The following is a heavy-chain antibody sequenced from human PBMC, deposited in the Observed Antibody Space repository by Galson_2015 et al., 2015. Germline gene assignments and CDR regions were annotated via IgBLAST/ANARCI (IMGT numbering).Heavy chain of an antibody. CDR2: IRSKAYGGTT. J-gene: IGHJ3*02. CDR1: GFTFGDYA. CDR3: IRDVRTKLGGAFDI. Sequence: SLRLSCAASGFTFGDYAMSWFRQAPGKGLEWVGFIRSKAYGGTTEYAASVKGRFTISRDDSKSIAYLQMNSLKTEDTAVYYCIRDVRTKLGGAFDIWGQGTMVTVSS. D-gene: IGHD3-16*01. V-gene: IGHV3-49*03.